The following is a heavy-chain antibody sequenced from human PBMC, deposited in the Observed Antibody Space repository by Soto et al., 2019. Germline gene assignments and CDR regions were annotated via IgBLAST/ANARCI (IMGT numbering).Heavy chain of an antibody. V-gene: IGHV3-48*03. Sequence: GGSLRLSCAASGFTFSSYEMDWVRQAPGKGLEWVSYISSSGSTIYYADSVKGRFTISRDNAKNSLYLQMNSLRAEDTAVYYCARGNIVATIDFAFDIWGQGTMVTVSS. J-gene: IGHJ3*02. CDR3: ARGNIVATIDFAFDI. D-gene: IGHD5-12*01. CDR2: ISSSGSTI. CDR1: GFTFSSYE.